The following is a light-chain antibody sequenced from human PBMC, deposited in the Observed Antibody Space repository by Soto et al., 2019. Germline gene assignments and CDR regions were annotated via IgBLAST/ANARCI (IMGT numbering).Light chain of an antibody. CDR3: QQYNNWPFWT. J-gene: IGKJ1*01. V-gene: IGKV3-15*01. Sequence: EIVMTQSPATLSVSPGERATLSCRASQSVSSNLAWYQQKPGQAPRLLIYGASTRATGIPARFSGSGSGTEFTLTISILQSEDFAVYYCQQYNNWPFWTFGQGTKVDIK. CDR2: GAS. CDR1: QSVSSN.